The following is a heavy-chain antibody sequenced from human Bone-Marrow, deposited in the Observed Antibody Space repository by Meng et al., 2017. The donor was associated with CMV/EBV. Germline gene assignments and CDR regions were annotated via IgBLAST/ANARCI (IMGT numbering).Heavy chain of an antibody. D-gene: IGHD6-13*01. CDR2: INPNNGGT. CDR1: GYSFTGSY. Sequence: KASGYSFTGSYIHWVRQAPGQGLEWMGWINPNNGGTKYAQQFQGRVTMTRDTSISTAYMELSRLRSDDTALYYCARNGLSGAGKGGWGQGTLVTVSS. CDR3: ARNGLSGAGKGG. V-gene: IGHV1-2*02. J-gene: IGHJ4*02.